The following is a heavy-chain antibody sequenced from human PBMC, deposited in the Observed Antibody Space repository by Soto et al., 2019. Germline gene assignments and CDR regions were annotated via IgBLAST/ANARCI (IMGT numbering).Heavy chain of an antibody. Sequence: PSETLSLTCAVYGGSFSGYYWSWIRQHPGKGLEWIGYIFYSGSTDYNPSLKSRVNISVDTSKNQFSLKLSSVTAADTAVYYCASTEDFFDYWGQGTLVTVSS. V-gene: IGHV4-31*11. J-gene: IGHJ4*02. CDR2: IFYSGST. CDR3: ASTEDFFDY. CDR1: GGSFSGYY.